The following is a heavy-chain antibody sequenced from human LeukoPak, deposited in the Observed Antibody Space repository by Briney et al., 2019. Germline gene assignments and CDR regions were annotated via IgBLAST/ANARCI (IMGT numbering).Heavy chain of an antibody. D-gene: IGHD3-22*01. Sequence: SETLSLTCSVSSGSISSFYWSWLRQPPGRGLEWIGYIYYTGSTNYIPSLKSRVTISVDASKNQFSLKLSSVTAADTAVYFCARSYYDRSGYFDAFDIWGQGTMVTVSS. V-gene: IGHV4-59*01. CDR1: SGSISSFY. J-gene: IGHJ3*02. CDR2: IYYTGST. CDR3: ARSYYDRSGYFDAFDI.